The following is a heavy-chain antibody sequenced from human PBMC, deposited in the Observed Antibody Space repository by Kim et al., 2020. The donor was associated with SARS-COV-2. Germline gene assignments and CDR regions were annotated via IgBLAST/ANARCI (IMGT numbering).Heavy chain of an antibody. V-gene: IGHV4-39*01. D-gene: IGHD6-19*01. J-gene: IGHJ4*02. CDR3: ARRGAVAGNPVYDY. Sequence: NPSLKVRITISVDTSKNQCSRDLSSVTAADTAVYYCARRGAVAGNPVYDYWGQGTLVTVSS.